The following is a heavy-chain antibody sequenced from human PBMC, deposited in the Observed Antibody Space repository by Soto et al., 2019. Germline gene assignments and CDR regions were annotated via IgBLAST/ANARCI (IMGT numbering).Heavy chain of an antibody. CDR2: VDPEDGET. V-gene: IGHV1-69-2*01. CDR1: GYTFSDYY. CDR3: ATLGRSTGGIFDH. J-gene: IGHJ4*02. Sequence: EVPLVQSGAEVKKPGATVKISCKVSGYTFSDYYMHWVQQAPGKGLEWMGLVDPEDGETIYAEKFQGRVTITADTSTDTAYMLLSSLRSEDTAVYYWATLGRSTGGIFDHWGQGTLVTVSS. D-gene: IGHD4-4*01.